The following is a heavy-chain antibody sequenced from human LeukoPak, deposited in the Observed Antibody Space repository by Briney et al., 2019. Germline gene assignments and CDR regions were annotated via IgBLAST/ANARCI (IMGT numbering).Heavy chain of an antibody. D-gene: IGHD3-10*01. Sequence: ASVKVSCKASGYTFTGYYMHWVRQAPGQGLEWMGWINPNSGGTNYAQKFQGRVTMTRDTSISTAYMELSRLRSDDTAVYYCARGWFGELSEAEYDYWGQGTLVTVSS. CDR2: INPNSGGT. V-gene: IGHV1-2*02. J-gene: IGHJ4*02. CDR1: GYTFTGYY. CDR3: ARGWFGELSEAEYDY.